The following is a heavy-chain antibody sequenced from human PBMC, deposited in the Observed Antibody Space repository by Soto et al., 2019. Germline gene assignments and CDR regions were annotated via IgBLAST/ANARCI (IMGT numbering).Heavy chain of an antibody. CDR3: ARVTSSWGLVGYFDY. CDR2: IYYSGST. J-gene: IGHJ4*02. D-gene: IGHD6-13*01. V-gene: IGHV4-61*01. CDR1: GGSVSSGSYY. Sequence: SETLSLTCTVSGGSVSSGSYYWSWIRQPPGKGLECVGYIYYSGSTNYNPSLKSRVTISVDTSKNQFSLKLSSVTAADTAVYYCARVTSSWGLVGYFDYWGQGTLVTVSS.